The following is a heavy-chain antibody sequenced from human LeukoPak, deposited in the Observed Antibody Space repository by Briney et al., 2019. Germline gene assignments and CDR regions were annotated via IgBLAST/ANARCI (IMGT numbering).Heavy chain of an antibody. CDR2: IRYDGTNK. V-gene: IGHV3-30*02. J-gene: IGHJ4*02. D-gene: IGHD4-17*01. CDR1: RFSFNKYG. CDR3: AKDLYGDHGRGIDY. Sequence: PGGSLRLSCAASRFSFNKYGMHWVRQAPGKGLEWVAFIRYDGTNKYYVDSVKGRFTISRDNSKNTLYLQMNSLRAEDTAVYYCAKDLYGDHGRGIDYWGQGTLVTVSS.